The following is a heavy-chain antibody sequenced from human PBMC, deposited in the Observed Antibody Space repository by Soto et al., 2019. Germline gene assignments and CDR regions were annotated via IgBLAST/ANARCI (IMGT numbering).Heavy chain of an antibody. Sequence: EWIGEINHSGSTNYNPSLKSRVTISVDTSKNQSSLKLSSVTAADTAVYYCARYYSGGWCSSYDGMSVWGQGTTVTVAS. D-gene: IGHD6-13*01. V-gene: IGHV4-34*01. J-gene: IGHJ6*02. CDR3: ARYYSGGWCSSYDGMSV. CDR2: INHSGST.